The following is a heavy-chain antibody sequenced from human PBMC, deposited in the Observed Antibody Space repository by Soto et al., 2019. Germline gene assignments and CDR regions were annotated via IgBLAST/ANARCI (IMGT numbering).Heavy chain of an antibody. Sequence: QVRLVESGGGLVKPGGSLRLSCAASGFTFSDYYMSWIRQAPGKGLEWLSYISSSSTYTSYADSVKGRFISSRDNAKNSLQLQMNRLGAEDTAVYYCAREGPGNSGWYVDSWGQGTLVTVSS. CDR1: GFTFSDYY. J-gene: IGHJ4*02. V-gene: IGHV3-11*05. D-gene: IGHD6-25*01. CDR3: AREGPGNSGWYVDS. CDR2: ISSSSTYT.